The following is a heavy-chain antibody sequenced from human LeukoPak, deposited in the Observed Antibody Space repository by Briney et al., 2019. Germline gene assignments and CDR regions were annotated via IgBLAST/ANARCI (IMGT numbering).Heavy chain of an antibody. D-gene: IGHD4-17*01. V-gene: IGHV3-11*01. J-gene: IGHJ4*02. CDR1: GFTFSDSY. Sequence: PGGSLRLSCAASGFTFSDSYMTWIRQAPGKGLECVAYISGGSGFVSHADSVKGRFTISRDNAKNSLYLQMNSLRLDDTAVYYCAKGSTVTTFRYLDYWGQGILVTVSS. CDR3: AKGSTVTTFRYLDY. CDR2: ISGGSGFV.